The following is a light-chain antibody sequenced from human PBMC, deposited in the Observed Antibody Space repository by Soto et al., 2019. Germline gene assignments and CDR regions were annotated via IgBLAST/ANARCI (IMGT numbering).Light chain of an antibody. CDR3: QQYGSSPPYT. CDR1: QSVSGNY. Sequence: EIVLTQSPGTLSLSPGERATLSCGASQSVSGNYLAWYQQKPRQSPRLLIYGSSDRATGIPDRFSGSGSATDFTLTITRVEPEDFAVYYCQQYGSSPPYTFGQGTKLEIK. V-gene: IGKV3-20*01. J-gene: IGKJ2*01. CDR2: GSS.